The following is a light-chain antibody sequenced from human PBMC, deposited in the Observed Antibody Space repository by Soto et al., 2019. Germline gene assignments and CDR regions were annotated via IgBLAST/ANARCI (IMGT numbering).Light chain of an antibody. CDR1: QSVSSNF. CDR2: GAS. J-gene: IGKJ4*01. V-gene: IGKV3-20*01. CDR3: QQYGVSPT. Sequence: EIVLTQSPGTLCLSPGERATLSCRASQSVSSNFLAWYQQRPGQAPRLLIYGASGRAAGIPDRFSGSGSGTDFTLSISRLEPEDFAVYYCQQYGVSPTFGGGTKVDIK.